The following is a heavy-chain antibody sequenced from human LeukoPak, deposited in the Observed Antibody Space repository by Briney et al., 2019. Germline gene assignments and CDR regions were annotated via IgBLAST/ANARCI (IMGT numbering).Heavy chain of an antibody. J-gene: IGHJ4*02. CDR2: IYHSGIT. D-gene: IGHD6-13*01. Sequence: PSETLSLTCAVSRYSISSGYYWGWIRQPPGKGLEWIGIIYHSGITYYNPSLKSRVTISGDTSKNQFPLKLSSVTAADTAVYYCARSIAAAGSGGFDNWGQGTLVTVSS. V-gene: IGHV4-38-2*01. CDR3: ARSIAAAGSGGFDN. CDR1: RYSISSGYY.